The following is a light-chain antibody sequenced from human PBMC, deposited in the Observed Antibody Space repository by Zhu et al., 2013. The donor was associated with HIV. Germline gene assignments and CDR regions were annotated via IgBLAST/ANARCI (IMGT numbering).Light chain of an antibody. CDR1: QSISSY. J-gene: IGKJ5*01. CDR3: QQSYNTLFT. V-gene: IGKV1-39*01. Sequence: DIQMTQSPSSLSASVGDRVTITCRASQSISSYLNWYQQKPGKAPKLLIYAASSLQSGVPSRFSGSGSGTDFTLTISSLQPEDFATYYCQQSYNTLFTFGRGTRLEIK. CDR2: AAS.